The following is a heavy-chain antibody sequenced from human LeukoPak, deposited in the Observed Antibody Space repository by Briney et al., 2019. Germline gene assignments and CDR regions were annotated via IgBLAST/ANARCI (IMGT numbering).Heavy chain of an antibody. D-gene: IGHD6-19*01. CDR3: AKESSGIDY. Sequence: GGSLRLSCAASGFTFSSYSMNWVRQAPGKGLEWVSSISSSSSYIYYADSVKGRFTISRDNAKNSLYLQMNNLRAEDTAVYYCAKESSGIDYWGQGTLVTVSS. CDR2: ISSSSSYI. V-gene: IGHV3-21*01. J-gene: IGHJ4*02. CDR1: GFTFSSYS.